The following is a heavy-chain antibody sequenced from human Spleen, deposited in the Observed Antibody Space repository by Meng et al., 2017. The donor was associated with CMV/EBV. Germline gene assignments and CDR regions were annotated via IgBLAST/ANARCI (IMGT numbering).Heavy chain of an antibody. CDR2: IYSGGST. V-gene: IGHV3-53*01. J-gene: IGHJ6*02. CDR1: GFTVSSNY. D-gene: IGHD2-2*01. Sequence: GGSLRLSCAASGFTVSSNYMSWVRQAPGRGLEWVSLIYSGGSTYYADSVKGRFTISRDISRNTLNLQMNSLRAEDTAVYYCASWWGYCSSTSCPPYCYYGMDVWGQGTTVTVSS. CDR3: ASWWGYCSSTSCPPYCYYGMDV.